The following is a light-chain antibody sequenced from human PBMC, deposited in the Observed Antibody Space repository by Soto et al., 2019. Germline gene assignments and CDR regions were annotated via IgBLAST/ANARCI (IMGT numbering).Light chain of an antibody. V-gene: IGKV1-5*01. Sequence: DIQMTQSPSTLSASVGDRVTITCRASQSISSWLAWYQQKPGKAPKVLIYDASSLESGVPSRFSGSGSGTEFTLTISSLQPDDFATYYCQQYNSYSSCTFGQGTKVDIK. CDR3: QQYNSYSSCT. CDR2: DAS. J-gene: IGKJ2*02. CDR1: QSISSW.